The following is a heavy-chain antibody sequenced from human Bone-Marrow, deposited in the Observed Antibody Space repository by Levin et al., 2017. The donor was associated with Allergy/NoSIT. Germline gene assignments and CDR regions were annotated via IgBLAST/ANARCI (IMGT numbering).Heavy chain of an antibody. CDR3: ARASDDFLNWGCGF. D-gene: IGHD7-27*01. Sequence: GGSLRLSCAASGFTFGDYAMHWVRQAPGKGLEWVTLVSPDDRKKYYADSVKGRFTISRDNSNNTLYLQIDSLRAEDTAMYFCARASDDFLNWGCGFWGQGTRVTVSS. J-gene: IGHJ4*02. V-gene: IGHV3-30*04. CDR2: VSPDDRKK. CDR1: GFTFGDYA.